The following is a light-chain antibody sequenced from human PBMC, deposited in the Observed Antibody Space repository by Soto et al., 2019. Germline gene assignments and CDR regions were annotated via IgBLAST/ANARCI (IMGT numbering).Light chain of an antibody. CDR3: SSYTSSSTLV. CDR2: DVS. Sequence: QSALTQPASVSGSHGQSITISCTGTSSDVGGSNYVSGYQQHPGKAPTLLLYDVSNRPTGVSNRFSGSKSGNTASLTISGLQAEDEADYYCSSYTSSSTLVFGGATKLTVL. CDR1: SSDVGGSNY. J-gene: IGLJ2*01. V-gene: IGLV2-14*01.